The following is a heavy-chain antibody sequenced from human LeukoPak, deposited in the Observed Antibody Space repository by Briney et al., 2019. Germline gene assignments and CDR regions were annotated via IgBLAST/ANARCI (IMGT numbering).Heavy chain of an antibody. Sequence: PGGSLRLSCAASGFTFSSYSMHWVRQAPGKGLEWVSYISSSSSYIYYADSVKGRFTISRDNAKNSLYLQVSSLRAEDTAVYYCARGSRYDSSGYYPYYFDYWGQGALVTVSS. V-gene: IGHV3-21*01. CDR3: ARGSRYDSSGYYPYYFDY. CDR1: GFTFSSYS. J-gene: IGHJ4*02. D-gene: IGHD3-22*01. CDR2: ISSSSSYI.